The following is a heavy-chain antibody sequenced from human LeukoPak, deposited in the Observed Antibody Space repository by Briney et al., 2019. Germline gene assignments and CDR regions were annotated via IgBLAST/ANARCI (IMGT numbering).Heavy chain of an antibody. J-gene: IGHJ4*02. Sequence: SQTLSLTCAFSGGSISSGGYSWSWIRQPPGKGLEWIGYIYYSGSTYYNLSLKSRVTISVDTSKNQFSLKLSSVTAADTAVYYCARGAVTLDYWGQGTLVTVSS. V-gene: IGHV4-30-4*07. CDR1: GGSISSGGYS. CDR2: IYYSGST. CDR3: ARGAVTLDY. D-gene: IGHD4-17*01.